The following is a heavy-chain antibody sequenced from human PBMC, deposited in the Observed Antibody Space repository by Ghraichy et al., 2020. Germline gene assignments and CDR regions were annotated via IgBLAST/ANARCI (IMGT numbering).Heavy chain of an antibody. CDR1: GGSFSGYY. CDR2: INRSGDT. D-gene: IGHD4-17*01. CDR3: GRDRPYLTVTAGMDV. V-gene: IGHV4-34*01. Sequence: LSLTCTVHGGSFSGYYWSWIRQAPGEGLEWIGEINRSGDTKYNPSLKSRATISMDTSKNQFSLSLISVTAADTAVYYCGRDRPYLTVTAGMDVWGQGTTVTVSS. J-gene: IGHJ6*02.